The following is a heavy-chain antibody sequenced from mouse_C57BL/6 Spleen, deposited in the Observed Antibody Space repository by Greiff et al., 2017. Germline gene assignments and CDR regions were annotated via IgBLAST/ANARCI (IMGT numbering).Heavy chain of an antibody. Sequence: QVQLQQSGAELVRPGSSVKLSCKASGYTFTSYWMHWVKQRPIQGLEWIGNIDPSDSETHYNQKFKDKATLTVDKSSSTAYMQLSSLTSEDSAVYYCAREGIYYGSSYGAMDYWGQGTSVTVSS. CDR3: AREGIYYGSSYGAMDY. D-gene: IGHD1-1*01. J-gene: IGHJ4*01. CDR2: IDPSDSET. CDR1: GYTFTSYW. V-gene: IGHV1-52*01.